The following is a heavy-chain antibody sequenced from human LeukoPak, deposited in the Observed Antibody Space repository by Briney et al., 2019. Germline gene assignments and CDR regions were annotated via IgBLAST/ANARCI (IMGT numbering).Heavy chain of an antibody. V-gene: IGHV1-46*02. CDR3: VGSSHQRNWFDP. CDR2: INPSGGST. CDR1: GYTFNSYY. D-gene: IGHD1-26*01. J-gene: IGHJ5*02. Sequence: ASVKVSCKASGYTFNSYYMHWVRQAPGQGLEWMGIINPSGGSTSYAQKFQGRVTMTRDTSTSTIYMELSSLRSEDTAVYYCVGSSHQRNWFDPWGQGTLVIVSS.